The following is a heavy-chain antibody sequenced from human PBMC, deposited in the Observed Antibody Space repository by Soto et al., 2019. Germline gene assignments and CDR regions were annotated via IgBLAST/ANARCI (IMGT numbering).Heavy chain of an antibody. Sequence: QVQLVQSGAEVKKPGASVKVSCKASGYTFTSYAMHWVRQAPGQRLEWMGWINAGNGNTKYSQKFQGRVTITRDTXASTAYRELSSLRSEDTAVYCCARGPGGPDGPGDYWGQGTLVTVSS. CDR1: GYTFTSYA. D-gene: IGHD2-15*01. V-gene: IGHV1-3*01. CDR2: INAGNGNT. CDR3: ARGPGGPDGPGDY. J-gene: IGHJ4*02.